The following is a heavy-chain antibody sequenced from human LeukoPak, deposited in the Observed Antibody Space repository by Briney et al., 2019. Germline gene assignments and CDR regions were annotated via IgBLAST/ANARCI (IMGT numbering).Heavy chain of an antibody. CDR2: IYYSGST. V-gene: IGHV4-59*08. J-gene: IGHJ4*02. CDR3: ARHLVYGSGTQPYFDY. CDR1: GGSISSFY. Sequence: SETLSLTCTVSGGSISSFYWSWIRQPPGKGLEWIAYIYYSGSTNYNPSLKSRVTISVDTSKNQFSLRLYSVTAADTAVYYCARHLVYGSGTQPYFDYWGQGTLVTVSS. D-gene: IGHD3-10*01.